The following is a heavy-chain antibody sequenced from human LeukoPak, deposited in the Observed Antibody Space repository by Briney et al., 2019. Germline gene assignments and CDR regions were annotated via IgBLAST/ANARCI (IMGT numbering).Heavy chain of an antibody. CDR1: GFTFNNYA. D-gene: IGHD3-10*01. CDR2: ISDVEFST. CDR3: ARHDSYIPY. J-gene: IGHJ4*02. V-gene: IGHV3-23*01. Sequence: QAGGSLRLSCAASGFTFNNYAMSWVRQAPGKGLEWVSGISDVEFSTYYTDSVKGRFTTSRDNSKNTVYLQMNNLRTGDTAVYFCARHDSYIPYWGQGTLVTVSS.